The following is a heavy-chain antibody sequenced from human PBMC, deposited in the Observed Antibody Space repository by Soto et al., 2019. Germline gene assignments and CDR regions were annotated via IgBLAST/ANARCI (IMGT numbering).Heavy chain of an antibody. J-gene: IGHJ6*02. D-gene: IGHD2-2*01. CDR1: GYTFTSYG. V-gene: IGHV1-18*01. Sequence: QVQLVQSGAEVKKPGASVKVSCKASGYTFTSYGISWVRQAPGQGLEWMGWISAYNGNTNYAQKLQGRVTMTTDTSTRTAYMELRSLRSDDTAVYYCARDHFEGYCSSTSCYRDYYYGMDVWGQGTTVTVS. CDR3: ARDHFEGYCSSTSCYRDYYYGMDV. CDR2: ISAYNGNT.